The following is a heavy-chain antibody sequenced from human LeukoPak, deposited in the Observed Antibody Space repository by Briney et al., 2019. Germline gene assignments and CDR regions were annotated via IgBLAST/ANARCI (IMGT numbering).Heavy chain of an antibody. CDR2: IDRSSSHI. J-gene: IGHJ4*02. D-gene: IGHD3-10*01. V-gene: IGHV3-21*01. CDR3: AREFFYGSGSYSY. Sequence: GGSLRLSCTESRFTFRSYTMNWVRQPPGKRLEWVSSIDRSSSHIYYADSVKGRFAISRDNAKNSLYLQMNSLRAEDTAVYYCAREFFYGSGSYSYWGQGPLVTVSS. CDR1: RFTFRSYT.